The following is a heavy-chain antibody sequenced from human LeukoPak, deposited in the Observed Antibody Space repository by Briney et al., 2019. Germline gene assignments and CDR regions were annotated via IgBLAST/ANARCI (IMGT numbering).Heavy chain of an antibody. CDR2: ISAYNGNT. CDR1: GYTFTSYG. CDR3: ARGSLDCSSTSCYAGIHY. D-gene: IGHD2-2*01. V-gene: IGHV1-18*01. J-gene: IGHJ4*02. Sequence: ASVKVSCKASGYTFTSYGITWVRQAPGQGLEWMGWISAYNGNTMYAQNLQGRVTMTTDTSTSTAYVDLRSLRSDDTAVYYCARGSLDCSSTSCYAGIHYWGQGTLVTVSS.